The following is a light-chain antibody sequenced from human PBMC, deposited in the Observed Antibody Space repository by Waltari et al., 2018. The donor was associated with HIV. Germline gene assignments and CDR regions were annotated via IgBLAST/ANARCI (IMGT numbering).Light chain of an antibody. CDR1: ALPNQY. CDR3: QSADISDYYLVL. V-gene: IGLV3-25*03. Sequence: SYALTQPPSLSVSPGQPARLTCSGDALPNQYAYRSQPKPGQAPVLMIYKESQRPSGIPERFSGSTSGTTVTLTISGVQAEDEADYYCQSADISDYYLVLFGGGTKLTVL. J-gene: IGLJ3*02. CDR2: KES.